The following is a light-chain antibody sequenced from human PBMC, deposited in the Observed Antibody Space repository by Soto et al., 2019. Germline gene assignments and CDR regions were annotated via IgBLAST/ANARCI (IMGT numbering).Light chain of an antibody. V-gene: IGKV3-15*01. CDR1: QSVSSN. CDR3: QQYNTWPPFT. J-gene: IGKJ3*01. CDR2: GAS. Sequence: EIVMTQSPATLSVSPGERATLSCRASQSVSSNLAWYQQKPGQAPRLLIYGASTRATGIPARFSGSGYGTEFTLTISSLQSEDFAVYYCQQYNTWPPFTFGPGTKVDIK.